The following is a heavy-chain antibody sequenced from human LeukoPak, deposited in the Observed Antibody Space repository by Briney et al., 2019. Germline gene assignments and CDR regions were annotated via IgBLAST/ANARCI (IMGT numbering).Heavy chain of an antibody. CDR1: GFTFSSYS. D-gene: IGHD6-19*01. Sequence: PGGSLRLSCAASGFTFSSYSMSWVRQTPGKGLEWVSSISGSGSSTNYADSVKGRFTISRGNSKNTLHLQMNSLRADDTAVYYCAKGKQWLIPNWFDPWGQGTLVTVSS. V-gene: IGHV3-23*01. CDR2: ISGSGSST. CDR3: AKGKQWLIPNWFDP. J-gene: IGHJ5*02.